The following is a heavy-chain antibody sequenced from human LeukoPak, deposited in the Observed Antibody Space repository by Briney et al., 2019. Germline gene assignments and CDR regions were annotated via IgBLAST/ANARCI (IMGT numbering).Heavy chain of an antibody. J-gene: IGHJ3*02. CDR3: ATKDSSGYIDAFDI. V-gene: IGHV3-53*01. CDR1: GFTVGSNY. D-gene: IGHD3-22*01. Sequence: TGGSLRLSCAASGFTVGSNYMSWVRQAPGKGLEWVSVIYSGGSTYYADSVKGRFTISRDNSKNTLYLQMNSLRAEDTAVYYCATKDSSGYIDAFDIWGLGTMVTVSS. CDR2: IYSGGST.